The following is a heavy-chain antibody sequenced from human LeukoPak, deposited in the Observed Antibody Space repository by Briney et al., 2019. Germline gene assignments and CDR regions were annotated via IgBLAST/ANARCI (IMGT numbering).Heavy chain of an antibody. J-gene: IGHJ4*02. D-gene: IGHD1-26*01. CDR3: ARDGRGSYFPY. CDR1: GASISSSDYY. V-gene: IGHV4-39*07. CDR2: FSFTANI. Sequence: PSETLSLTCTVSGASISSSDYYWGWIRQPPGKGLEWIASFSFTANINYNPSLRSRVTMSADTSKNQFSLKLTSVTAADTAVYYCARDGRGSYFPYWGQGSLVTVSS.